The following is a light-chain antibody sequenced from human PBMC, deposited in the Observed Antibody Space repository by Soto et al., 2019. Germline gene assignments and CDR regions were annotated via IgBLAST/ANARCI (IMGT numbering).Light chain of an antibody. J-gene: IGLJ2*01. V-gene: IGLV2-14*01. Sequence: QSALTQPSSVSGSPGQSITLSCTGTSSDIGGYDYVSWYQRHPGKAPKLIIYDVNNRPSGVSNRFSGSKSGNTASLTISGLQAEDEADYYCTSYPSGSSHVVFVGGTKLTVL. CDR3: TSYPSGSSHVV. CDR2: DVN. CDR1: SSDIGGYDY.